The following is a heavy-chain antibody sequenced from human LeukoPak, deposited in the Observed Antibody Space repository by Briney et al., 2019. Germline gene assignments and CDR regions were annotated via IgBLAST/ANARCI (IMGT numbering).Heavy chain of an antibody. D-gene: IGHD2-2*01. CDR1: GYTFTGSF. Sequence: ASVKVSCKASGYTFTGSFIHWVRQVPGQGLGWMGWINPNSGGTNYAQKFQGRVTMTRDTSTNTAYMELSRLRSDDTAIYYCARESIIPAARGDYWGQGTLVTVSS. V-gene: IGHV1-2*02. CDR3: ARESIIPAARGDY. CDR2: INPNSGGT. J-gene: IGHJ4*02.